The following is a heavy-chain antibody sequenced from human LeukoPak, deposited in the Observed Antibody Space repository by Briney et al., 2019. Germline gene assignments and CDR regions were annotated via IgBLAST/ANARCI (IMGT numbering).Heavy chain of an antibody. CDR2: IYHSGST. CDR1: GYSISSGYY. V-gene: IGHV4-38-2*01. D-gene: IGHD1-26*01. J-gene: IGHJ2*01. Sequence: PSETLSLTCAVSGYSISSGYYWGWIRQSPGKGLEWIGSIYHSGSTYYNPSLKSRVTISVDTSKNQFSLKLSSVTAADTAVYYCARREWELMPLYWYFDLWGRGTLVTVSS. CDR3: ARREWELMPLYWYFDL.